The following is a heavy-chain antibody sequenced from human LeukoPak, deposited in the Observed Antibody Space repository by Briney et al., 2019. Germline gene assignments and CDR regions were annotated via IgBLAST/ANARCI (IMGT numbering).Heavy chain of an antibody. CDR2: IYYTGST. V-gene: IGHV4-39*07. D-gene: IGHD6-19*01. J-gene: IGHJ3*02. CDR3: ARDHSLSSGWYVEAFDI. Sequence: SETLSLTCTVSGGSISTSRYYWGWIRQPPGKGLEWIGSIYYTGSTYYNPSLKSRVAISVDTSKNQFSLKLSSVTAADTAVYYCARDHSLSSGWYVEAFDIWGQGTMVTVSS. CDR1: GGSISTSRYY.